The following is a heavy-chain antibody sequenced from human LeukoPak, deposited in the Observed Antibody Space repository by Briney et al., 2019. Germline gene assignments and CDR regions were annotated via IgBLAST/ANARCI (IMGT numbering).Heavy chain of an antibody. CDR1: GFTFSSYW. V-gene: IGHV3-74*01. Sequence: GGSLRLSCAASGFTFSSYWMHWVRQAPGKGLVWVSRINSDGSSTSYADSVKGRFTISRDNAKNTLYLQMNSLRAEDTAGYYCASPGGYYYDSSGGGPIDYWGQGTLVTVSS. J-gene: IGHJ4*02. CDR3: ASPGGYYYDSSGGGPIDY. D-gene: IGHD3-22*01. CDR2: INSDGSST.